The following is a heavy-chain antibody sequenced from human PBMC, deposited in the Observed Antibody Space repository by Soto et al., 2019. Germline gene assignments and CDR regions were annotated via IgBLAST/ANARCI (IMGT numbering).Heavy chain of an antibody. V-gene: IGHV3-23*01. Sequence: EVQLLESGGGLVQPGGSLRLSCTGSGLRFSSYAMAWVRQAPGKGLEWVSSITGSGGSTYYADSVKGRFTISRDNSRNPLYLQMTSLRAEDTAVFYCAARNGRWLPYCSDYWGQGALVTVSS. D-gene: IGHD3-22*01. CDR1: GLRFSSYA. CDR3: AARNGRWLPYCSDY. J-gene: IGHJ4*02. CDR2: ITGSGGST.